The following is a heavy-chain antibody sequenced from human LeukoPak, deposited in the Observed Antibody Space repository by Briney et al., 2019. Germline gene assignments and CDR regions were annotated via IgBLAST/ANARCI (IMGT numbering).Heavy chain of an antibody. V-gene: IGHV6-1*01. CDR2: TYYRSKWYN. Sequence: SQTLSLTCAISGDSVSSKSVAWNWIRQSPSRGLEWLGRTYYRSKWYNDYAISVQSRISINPDTSKNQFSLKLSSVTAADTAVYYCARHPLYFQHWGQGTLVTVSS. CDR3: ARHPLYFQH. J-gene: IGHJ1*01. CDR1: GDSVSSKSVA.